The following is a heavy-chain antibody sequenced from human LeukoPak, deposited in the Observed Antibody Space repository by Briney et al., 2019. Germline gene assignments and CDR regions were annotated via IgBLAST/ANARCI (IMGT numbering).Heavy chain of an antibody. CDR3: AKSYRTYYYYYMDV. D-gene: IGHD1-26*01. V-gene: IGHV1-69*13. J-gene: IGHJ6*03. CDR2: IIPILGTT. CDR1: GYTFTSYY. Sequence: SVKVSCKASGYTFTSYYVHWVRQAPGQGLEWMGGIIPILGTTNYAQKFQGRVTVTADESTSTAYMELSSLRSEDTAVYYCAKSYRTYYYYYMDVWGKGTTVTISS.